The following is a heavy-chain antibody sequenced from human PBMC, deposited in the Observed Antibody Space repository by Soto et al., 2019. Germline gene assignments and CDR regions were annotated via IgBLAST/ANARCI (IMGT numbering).Heavy chain of an antibody. D-gene: IGHD5-18*01. Sequence: GGSLRLSCAACGFTLSSYAMHWVRQAPGKGLECVAVISYDGSNKYYASSVKGRFTISRDNSKITLKLQINRRRAEDTAVYYCARYDSYGSIFDYWGQGTLVTVSS. CDR2: ISYDGSNK. CDR1: GFTLSSYA. CDR3: ARYDSYGSIFDY. J-gene: IGHJ4*02. V-gene: IGHV3-30-3*01.